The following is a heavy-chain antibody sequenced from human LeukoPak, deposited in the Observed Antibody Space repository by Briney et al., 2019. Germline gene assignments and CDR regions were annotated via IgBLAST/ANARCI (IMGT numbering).Heavy chain of an antibody. CDR3: TKERRRDDILTGSFSD. V-gene: IGHV3-21*01. Sequence: GGSLRLSCAASGFSFSSYSMNWVRQAPGKGLEWVSSISSSSSYIYYVDSVKGRFTISRDNAKNSLYLQMNSLRAEDTAVYYCTKERRRDDILTGSFSDWGQGILVTVPS. CDR1: GFSFSSYS. D-gene: IGHD3-9*01. CDR2: ISSSSSYI. J-gene: IGHJ4*02.